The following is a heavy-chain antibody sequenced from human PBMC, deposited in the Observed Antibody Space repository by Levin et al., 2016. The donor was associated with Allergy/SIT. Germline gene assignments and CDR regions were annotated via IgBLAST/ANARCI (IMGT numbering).Heavy chain of an antibody. CDR2: IYYSGST. CDR3: ARVLRGSGMDV. J-gene: IGHJ6*02. D-gene: IGHD3-3*01. V-gene: IGHV4-31*02. Sequence: WIRQPPGKGLEWIGYIYYSGSTYYNPSLKSRVTISVDTSKNQFSLKLSSVTAADTAVYYCARVLRGSGMDVWGQGTTVTVSS.